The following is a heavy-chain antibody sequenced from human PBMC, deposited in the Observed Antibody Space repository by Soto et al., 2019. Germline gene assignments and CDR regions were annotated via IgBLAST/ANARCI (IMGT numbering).Heavy chain of an antibody. D-gene: IGHD3-22*01. CDR2: IIPIFGTA. J-gene: IGHJ4*02. CDR3: ARDYYDSSGYCGLDY. V-gene: IGHV1-69*13. Sequence: SVKVSCKASGGTFSSYAISWVRQAPGQGLEWMGGIIPIFGTANYAQRFQGRVTITADESTSTAYMELSSLRSEDTAVYYCARDYYDSSGYCGLDYWGQGTLVTVSS. CDR1: GGTFSSYA.